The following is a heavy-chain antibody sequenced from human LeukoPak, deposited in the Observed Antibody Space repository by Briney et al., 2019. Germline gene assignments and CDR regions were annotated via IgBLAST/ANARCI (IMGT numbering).Heavy chain of an antibody. V-gene: IGHV3-66*01. CDR3: ARDLGYCRGSTCYVGYFDY. D-gene: IGHD2-15*01. J-gene: IGHJ4*02. CDR1: GFTVSTNY. Sequence: GGSLRLSCAASGFTVSTNYMNWVRQAPGKGLEWVSLIYSDGSTYYADSVKGRFTISRDNSKNTLYLQMNSLRAEDTAVYYRARDLGYCRGSTCYVGYFDYWGQGTQVTVSS. CDR2: IYSDGST.